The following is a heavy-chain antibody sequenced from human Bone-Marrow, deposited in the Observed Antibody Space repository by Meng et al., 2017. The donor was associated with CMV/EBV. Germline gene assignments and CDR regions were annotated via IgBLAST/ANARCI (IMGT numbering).Heavy chain of an antibody. CDR3: ARAQGGREDYYDSSGYFDY. V-gene: IGHV1-2*02. CDR2: INPKSGGT. D-gene: IGHD3-22*01. J-gene: IGHJ4*02. CDR1: GYSFNDYY. Sequence: ASVKVSCKASGYSFNDYYIHWVRQAPGQGLEWMGWINPKSGGTNYAQKFQGRVTMTRDTSISTAYMELSRLRSDDTAVYYCARAQGGREDYYDSSGYFDYWGQGTLVTVSS.